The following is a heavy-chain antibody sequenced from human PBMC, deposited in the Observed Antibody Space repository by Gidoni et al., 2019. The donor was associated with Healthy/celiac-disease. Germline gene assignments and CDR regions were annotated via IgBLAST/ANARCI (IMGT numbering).Heavy chain of an antibody. CDR1: GGSISSYY. Sequence: QVQLQESGPGLVKPSETLSLTCTVSGGSISSYYWSWIRQPPGKGLEWIWYIYYRGSTNYNPSLKSRVTISVDTSKNQFSLKLSSLTAADTAVYYCARGSIYDYVWGSYRFDYWGQGTLVTVSS. J-gene: IGHJ4*02. D-gene: IGHD3-16*02. CDR3: ARGSIYDYVWGSYRFDY. CDR2: IYYRGST. V-gene: IGHV4-59*01.